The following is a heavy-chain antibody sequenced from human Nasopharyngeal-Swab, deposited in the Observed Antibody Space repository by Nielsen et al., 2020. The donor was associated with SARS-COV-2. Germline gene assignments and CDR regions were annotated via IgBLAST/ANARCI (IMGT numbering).Heavy chain of an antibody. J-gene: IGHJ5*01. CDR2: ISTYNGNT. V-gene: IGHV1-18*01. D-gene: IGHD1-26*01. CDR3: ARGSKVGETWGWFDP. Sequence: WVRQAPGQGLEWMGRISTYNGNTYYAQKFQGRITLTTDTSTSTVYMELRSLRSDDTAIYYCARGSKVGETWGWFDPLGSRNPGHRLL.